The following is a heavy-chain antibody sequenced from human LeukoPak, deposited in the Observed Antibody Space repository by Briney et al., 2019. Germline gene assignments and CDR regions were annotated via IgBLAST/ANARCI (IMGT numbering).Heavy chain of an antibody. Sequence: GRSLRLSCAASGFTFSSYGMHWVRQAPGKGLEWVAVIWYDGSNKYYADSVKGRFTISRDNSKNTLYLQMNSPRAEDTAVYYCAREYSSSWYQGNYMDVWGKGTTVTVSS. CDR3: AREYSSSWYQGNYMDV. CDR2: IWYDGSNK. CDR1: GFTFSSYG. V-gene: IGHV3-33*01. D-gene: IGHD6-13*01. J-gene: IGHJ6*03.